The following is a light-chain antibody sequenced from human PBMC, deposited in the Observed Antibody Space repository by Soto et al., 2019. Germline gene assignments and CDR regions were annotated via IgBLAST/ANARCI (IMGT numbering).Light chain of an antibody. CDR2: GAS. V-gene: IGKV3-20*01. Sequence: EIVLTQSPGTLSLSPGERATLSCRASQSVRSNYLAWYQQKPGQAPRLLIYGASSRATGIPDRFSGSGSGTDFTLTISRLEPEDCAVYYCQHYGSSAYTFGQGTTLEIK. J-gene: IGKJ2*01. CDR3: QHYGSSAYT. CDR1: QSVRSNY.